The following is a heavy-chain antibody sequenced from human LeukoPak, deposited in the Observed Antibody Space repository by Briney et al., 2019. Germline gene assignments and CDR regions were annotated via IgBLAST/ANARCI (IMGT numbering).Heavy chain of an antibody. CDR1: GFTFSRYG. CDR3: AKSHGYSYGFDY. V-gene: IGHV3-30*18. CDR2: ITYDASNK. J-gene: IGHJ4*02. D-gene: IGHD5-18*01. Sequence: GGSLRLSCAASGFTFSRYGMHWVRQTPGKGLEWVAVITYDASNKYYADSVKGRFTISRDNSKNTLYLQMNSLRAEDTAVYYCAKSHGYSYGFDYWGQGTLVTVSS.